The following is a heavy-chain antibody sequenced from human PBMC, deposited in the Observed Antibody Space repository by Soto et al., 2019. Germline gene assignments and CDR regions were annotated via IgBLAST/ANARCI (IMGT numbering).Heavy chain of an antibody. J-gene: IGHJ4*02. CDR3: AKDLSWGQCDY. Sequence: EVQLVESGGGLVQPGGSLRLSCAASGFTFSSYWMHWVRQDPLKGLVWVSSIRSDGTATQYADSVKGRFTVSRDNAKNTVYLQMNSLRCEDTGVYYCAKDLSWGQCDYWGQGTLVTVSS. CDR1: GFTFSSYW. V-gene: IGHV3-74*03. CDR2: IRSDGTAT. D-gene: IGHD3-16*01.